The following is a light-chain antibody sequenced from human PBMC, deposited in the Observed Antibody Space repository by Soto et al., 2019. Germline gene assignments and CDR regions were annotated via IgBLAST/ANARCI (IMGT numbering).Light chain of an antibody. V-gene: IGKV3-20*01. Sequence: EIVLTQSPGTLSLSPGERATLSCRASQNVRSNYLAWYLQQPGQAPRLLIYGTFARATGIPDRFSGSGSGTDFTLTISRLEPEDFAVYYCQQYGSSYTFGPGTKVEIK. CDR3: QQYGSSYT. J-gene: IGKJ3*01. CDR1: QNVRSNY. CDR2: GTF.